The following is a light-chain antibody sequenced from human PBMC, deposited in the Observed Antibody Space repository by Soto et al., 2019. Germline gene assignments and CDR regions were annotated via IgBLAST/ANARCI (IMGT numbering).Light chain of an antibody. CDR2: LKGDGSH. CDR3: QTWGTGVV. V-gene: IGLV4-69*01. CDR1: SGHSTYA. Sequence: QPVLTQSPSASASLGASVKLTCTLSSGHSTYAIAWHQQQPEKGPRYLMKLKGDGSHSKGDGIPDRFSGSISGAERYLTISSLQSEDEADYYCQTWGTGVVFGGGTKVTVL. J-gene: IGLJ2*01.